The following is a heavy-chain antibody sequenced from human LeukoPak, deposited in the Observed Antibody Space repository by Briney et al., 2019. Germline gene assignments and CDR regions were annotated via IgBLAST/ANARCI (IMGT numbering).Heavy chain of an antibody. D-gene: IGHD6-13*01. V-gene: IGHV1-2*02. J-gene: IGHJ4*02. CDR1: GYTFTGYY. CDR2: INPNSGGT. CDR3: ARDQRGYSSSWPIDY. Sequence: ASVKVSCKASGYTFTGYYMHWVRQVPAQGLEWMGRINPNSGGTNYAQKFQGRVTMTRDTSISTAYMELSRLRSDDTAVYYCARDQRGYSSSWPIDYWGQGTLVTVSS.